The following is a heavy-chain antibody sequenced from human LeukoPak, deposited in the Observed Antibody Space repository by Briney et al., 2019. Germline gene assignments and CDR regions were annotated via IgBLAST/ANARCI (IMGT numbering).Heavy chain of an antibody. V-gene: IGHV1-69*05. CDR3: ARDAASYDFWSGYSNIFDY. J-gene: IGHJ4*02. CDR2: IIPIFGTA. Sequence: GASVKVSCKASGGTFSSYAISWVRQAPGQRLEWMGGIIPIFGTANYAQKLQGRVTMTTDTSTSTAYMELRSLRSDDTAVYYCARDAASYDFWSGYSNIFDYWGQGTLVTVSS. D-gene: IGHD3-3*01. CDR1: GGTFSSYA.